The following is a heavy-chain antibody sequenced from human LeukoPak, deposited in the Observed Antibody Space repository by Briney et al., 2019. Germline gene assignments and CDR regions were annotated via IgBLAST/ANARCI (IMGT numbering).Heavy chain of an antibody. Sequence: PSETLSLTCTVSGDSVSSGDDYWCWIRQPPGKGLEWIGYIYHSGSTYYNPSLKGRVTISIDRSKNQFSLNLSSVTAADTAIYYCARVRGVWGSYRTLGAFDIWGQGTMVTVSS. D-gene: IGHD3-16*02. J-gene: IGHJ3*02. V-gene: IGHV4-30-2*01. CDR2: IYHSGST. CDR1: GDSVSSGDDY. CDR3: ARVRGVWGSYRTLGAFDI.